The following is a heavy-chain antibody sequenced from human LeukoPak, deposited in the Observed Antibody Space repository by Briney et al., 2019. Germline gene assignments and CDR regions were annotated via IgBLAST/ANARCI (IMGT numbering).Heavy chain of an antibody. CDR2: INPNDGDT. J-gene: IGHJ4*02. CDR1: GYSFTGYY. CDR3: ARANFLYCSSSTCLFDY. V-gene: IGHV1-2*02. D-gene: IGHD2-2*01. Sequence: ASVKVSCKASGYSFTGYYMHWVRQAPGQGLEWMGWINPNDGDTNYAQTFQGRVTMTRDTSISTAHMEVSRLRSDDTAVYYCARANFLYCSSSTCLFDYWGQETLVTVSS.